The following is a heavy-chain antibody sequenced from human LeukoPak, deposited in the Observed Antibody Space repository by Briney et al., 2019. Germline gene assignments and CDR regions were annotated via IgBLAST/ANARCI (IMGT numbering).Heavy chain of an antibody. CDR3: AGSMAKYSFDY. D-gene: IGHD2/OR15-2a*01. CDR1: GITVSSNY. V-gene: IGHV3-53*01. J-gene: IGHJ4*02. Sequence: GWSLRLSCAASGITVSSNYMSWVRQAPGKGLEWVSVIYSGGSTYYADSVKGRFTISRDNSKNTLYLQMNSLRAEDTAVYYCAGSMAKYSFDYWGQGTLVTVSS. CDR2: IYSGGST.